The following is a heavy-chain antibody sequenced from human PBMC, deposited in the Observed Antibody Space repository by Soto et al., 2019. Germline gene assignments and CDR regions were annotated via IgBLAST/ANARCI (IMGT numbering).Heavy chain of an antibody. V-gene: IGHV4-31*03. Sequence: FTVSGGSISSGGYYWSWIRQHPGKGLEWIGYIYYSGSTYYNPSLKSRVTISVDTSKNQFSLKLSSVTAADTAVYYCARDCSSTSCYQNYYGMDVWGQGTTVTVSS. J-gene: IGHJ6*02. CDR1: GGSISSGGYY. CDR3: ARDCSSTSCYQNYYGMDV. D-gene: IGHD2-2*01. CDR2: IYYSGST.